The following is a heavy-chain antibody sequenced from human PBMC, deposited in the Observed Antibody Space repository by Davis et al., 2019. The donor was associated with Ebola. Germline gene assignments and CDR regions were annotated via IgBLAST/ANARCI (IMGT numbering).Heavy chain of an antibody. CDR1: GFTVTHSF. CDR3: ARAAEGY. V-gene: IGHV3-21*01. D-gene: IGHD6-19*01. CDR2: ISSSSSFI. J-gene: IGHJ4*02. Sequence: GESLKISCAASGFTVTHSFMNWVRQAPGKGLEWVSSISSSSSFIYYADSVKGRFTISRDNAKNSLYLQMNSLRAEDTAVYYCARAAEGYWGQGTLVTVSS.